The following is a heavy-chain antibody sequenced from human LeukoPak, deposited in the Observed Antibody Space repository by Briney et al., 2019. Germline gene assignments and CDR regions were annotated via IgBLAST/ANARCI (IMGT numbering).Heavy chain of an antibody. Sequence: GGSLRLSCAASGFTFSDYYMSWVRQAPGKGLEWVSAISGSGGSTYYADSVKGRFTISRDNSKNTLYLQMNSLRAEDTAVYYCAKAPLFDFWSGYYGNYFDYWGQGTLVTVSS. CDR2: ISGSGGST. D-gene: IGHD3-3*01. CDR3: AKAPLFDFWSGYYGNYFDY. J-gene: IGHJ4*02. CDR1: GFTFSDYY. V-gene: IGHV3-23*01.